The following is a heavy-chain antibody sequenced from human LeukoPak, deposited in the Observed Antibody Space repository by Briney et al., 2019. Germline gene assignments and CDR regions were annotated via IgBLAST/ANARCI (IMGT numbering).Heavy chain of an antibody. Sequence: SETLSLTCAVSGYSISSGYYWGWIRQPPGKGLEWIGSIYPSGSTYYNPSLKSRVTISVDTSKNQFSLKLSSVTAADTAVYYCARHLSAAIPDYWGQGTLVTVSS. J-gene: IGHJ4*02. D-gene: IGHD2-2*02. CDR2: IYPSGST. CDR3: ARHLSAAIPDY. V-gene: IGHV4-38-2*01. CDR1: GYSISSGYY.